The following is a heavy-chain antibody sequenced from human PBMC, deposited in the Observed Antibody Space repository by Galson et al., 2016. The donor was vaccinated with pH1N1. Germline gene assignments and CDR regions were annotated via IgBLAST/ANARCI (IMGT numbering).Heavy chain of an antibody. CDR2: ISGSGDST. J-gene: IGHJ4*02. D-gene: IGHD3-3*01. CDR1: GFTFSSYA. CDR3: TRDNRSTYYLTYFDY. V-gene: IGHV3-23*01. Sequence: SLRLSCAASGFTFSSYAMTWVRQAPGKGLEWVSTISGSGDSTYYTDSVKGRFTISRDNSKSTLNLQMNSLRAEDTAVYYCTRDNRSTYYLTYFDYWGLGTLVTVSP.